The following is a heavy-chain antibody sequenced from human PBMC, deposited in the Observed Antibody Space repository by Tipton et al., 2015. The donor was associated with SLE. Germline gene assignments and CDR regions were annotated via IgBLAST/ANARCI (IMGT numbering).Heavy chain of an antibody. CDR2: IYYSGST. Sequence: TLSLTCTVSGGSISSYYWSWIRQPPGKGLEWIGYIYYSGSTNYNPSLKSRVTISIDTSKNQFSLKLSSVTAADTAVYYCARVTRGGDGFYFYAMDVWGQGTTVTVSS. CDR3: ARVTRGGDGFYFYAMDV. D-gene: IGHD2-21*02. J-gene: IGHJ6*02. CDR1: GGSISSYY. V-gene: IGHV4-59*12.